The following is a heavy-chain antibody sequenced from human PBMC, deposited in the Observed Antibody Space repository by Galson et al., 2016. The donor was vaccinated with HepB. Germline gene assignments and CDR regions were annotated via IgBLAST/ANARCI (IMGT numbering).Heavy chain of an antibody. CDR3: ARGMELFDL. J-gene: IGHJ4*02. D-gene: IGHD1-1*01. CDR2: INLDGSTT. CDR1: GFTFTTYW. V-gene: IGHV3-74*01. Sequence: SLRLSCAASGFTFTTYWMHWVRQAPGKGLVWVSRINLDGSTTTYADSVKGRFTISRDSAKNTLYLQMNSLRAEDTAVYYCARGMELFDLWGQGTLVTVSS.